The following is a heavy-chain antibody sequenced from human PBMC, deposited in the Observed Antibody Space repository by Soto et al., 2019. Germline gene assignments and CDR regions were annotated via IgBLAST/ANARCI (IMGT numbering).Heavy chain of an antibody. CDR3: AKGENLGPKTGYPFDH. CDR1: GNSVSSNTAS. CDR2: TYFRSKWYN. V-gene: IGHV6-1*01. D-gene: IGHD5-12*01. Sequence: QTLSLTCAISGNSVSSNTASWNWIRQSPSRGLEWLGRTYFRSKWYNDYAVSVKSRIIINPDTSNNQFSLQLNSVTPEDTAVYCSAKGENLGPKTGYPFDHWGKGIRVTVYS. J-gene: IGHJ4*02.